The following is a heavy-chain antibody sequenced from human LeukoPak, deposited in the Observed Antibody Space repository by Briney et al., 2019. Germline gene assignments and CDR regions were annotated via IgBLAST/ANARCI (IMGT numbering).Heavy chain of an antibody. J-gene: IGHJ5*02. D-gene: IGHD6-13*01. CDR2: IIPIFGTA. V-gene: IGHV1-69*13. Sequence: ASVKVSCKASGGTFSSYAISWVRQAPGQGLEWMGGIIPIFGTANYAQKFQGRVTITADESTSTAYMELSSLRSEDTAVYYCASLSGYSSSWTEEWFDPWGQGTLVTVSS. CDR1: GGTFSSYA. CDR3: ASLSGYSSSWTEEWFDP.